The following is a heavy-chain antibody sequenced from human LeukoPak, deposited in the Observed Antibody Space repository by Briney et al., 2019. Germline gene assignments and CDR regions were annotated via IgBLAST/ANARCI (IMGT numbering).Heavy chain of an antibody. V-gene: IGHV1-2*02. CDR2: INPNSGGT. D-gene: IGHD3-3*01. J-gene: IGHJ6*03. Sequence: ASVKVSCKASGYTFTGYYMHWVRQAPGQGLEWMGWINPNSGGTNYAQKFQGRVTMTRDTSISTAYMELSRLRSDDTAVYYCARDIGGRGYDFWSGYYYYYYMDVWGKGTTVTVSS. CDR3: ARDIGGRGYDFWSGYYYYYYMDV. CDR1: GYTFTGYY.